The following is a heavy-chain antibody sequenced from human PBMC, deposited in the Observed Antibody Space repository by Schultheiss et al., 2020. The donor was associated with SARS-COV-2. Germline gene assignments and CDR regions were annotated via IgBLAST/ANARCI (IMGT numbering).Heavy chain of an antibody. J-gene: IGHJ4*02. CDR1: GGSISSSDW. V-gene: IGHV4-4*02. CDR3: ARETGYSSSCYGY. D-gene: IGHD6-13*01. CDR2: INHSGST. Sequence: SETLSLTCTVSGGSISSSDWWSWVRQPPGTGLEWIGEINHSGSTNYNPSLKSRVTISVDTSKNQFSLKLSSVTAADTAVYYCARETGYSSSCYGYWGQGTLVTVSS.